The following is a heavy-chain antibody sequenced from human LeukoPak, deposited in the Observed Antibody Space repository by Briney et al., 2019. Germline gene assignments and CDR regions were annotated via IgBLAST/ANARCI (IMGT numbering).Heavy chain of an antibody. J-gene: IGHJ3*02. V-gene: IGHV4-34*01. D-gene: IGHD1-26*01. Sequence: SETLSLTCAVYGGSFSGYYWSWIRQPPGKGLEWIGEINHSGSTNYNPSLKTRVTISVDTPKNQFSLKLSSLTAADTAAYYCARGWEVMTAFDIWGQGTMVTVSS. CDR1: GGSFSGYY. CDR2: INHSGST. CDR3: ARGWEVMTAFDI.